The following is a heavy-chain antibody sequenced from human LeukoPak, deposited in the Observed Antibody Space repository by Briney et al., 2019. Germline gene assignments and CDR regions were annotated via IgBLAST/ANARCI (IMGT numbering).Heavy chain of an antibody. D-gene: IGHD3-10*01. CDR2: IYYSGST. J-gene: IGHJ5*01. CDR1: GGSISSGDYY. V-gene: IGHV4-30-4*01. CDR3: ARDYYGSGNYYPNWFDS. Sequence: SQTLSLTCTVSGGSISSGDYYWSWIRQPPGKGLEWIGYIYYSGSTYYNPSLKSRVTISVDTSKNQFSLKLSSVTAADTAVYYCARDYYGSGNYYPNWFDSWGQGTLVTVSS.